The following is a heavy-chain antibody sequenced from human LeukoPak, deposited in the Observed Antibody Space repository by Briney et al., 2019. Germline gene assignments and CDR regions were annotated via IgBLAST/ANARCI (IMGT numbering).Heavy chain of an antibody. CDR3: ARQGYYYGSGSGQYNWFDP. CDR2: TYPGDSDT. Sequence: EGSLKISCKGSGYSFTSYWIGWVRQMPGKGLEWMGITYPGDSDTRYSPSFQGQVTISADKSISTAYLQWSSLKASDTAMYYCARQGYYYGSGSGQYNWFDPWGQGTLVTVST. J-gene: IGHJ5*02. D-gene: IGHD3-10*01. V-gene: IGHV5-51*01. CDR1: GYSFTSYW.